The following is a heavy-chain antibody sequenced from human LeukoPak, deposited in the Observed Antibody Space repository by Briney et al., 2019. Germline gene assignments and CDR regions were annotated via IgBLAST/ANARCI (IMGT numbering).Heavy chain of an antibody. CDR2: INSDGSIT. Sequence: GGSLRLSCAASGFTFSSYWMHWVRQAPGKGLVWVSRINSDGSITTYADSVRGRFTLSRDNAKGTLYLQMNSLRAEDTAVYYCASSTQISKYADYWGQGALVTVSS. D-gene: IGHD2-2*01. CDR3: ASSTQISKYADY. J-gene: IGHJ4*02. V-gene: IGHV3-74*01. CDR1: GFTFSSYW.